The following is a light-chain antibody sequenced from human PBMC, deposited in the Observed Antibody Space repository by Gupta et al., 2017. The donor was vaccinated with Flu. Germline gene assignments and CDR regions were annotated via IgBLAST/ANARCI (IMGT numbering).Light chain of an antibody. CDR1: QSVSN. CDR3: QQYGSSPWT. Sequence: EIVLTQSPGTLPLSPGERATLSCRASQSVSNLAWYQHKPGQATRLVIHGASNRATGIPDRFSGSGSGTDFTLTISRLEPEDFAEYYCQQYGSSPWTFGQVTKVEIK. V-gene: IGKV3-20*01. CDR2: GAS. J-gene: IGKJ1*01.